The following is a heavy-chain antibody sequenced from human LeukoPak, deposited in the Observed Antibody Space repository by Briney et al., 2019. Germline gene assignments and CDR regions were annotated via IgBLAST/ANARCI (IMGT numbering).Heavy chain of an antibody. D-gene: IGHD3-22*01. V-gene: IGHV3-30*03. J-gene: IGHJ4*02. CDR1: GFRFSSSG. CDR2: ISFDGSNK. Sequence: GGSLRLSCAASGFRFSSSGMHWVRRAPGKGLEWVAVISFDGSNKYYADSVKGRFTISRDNSKNTLYLQMNSLRAEDTAVYYCASDSSGYYFAWAGYFDYWGQGTLVTVSS. CDR3: ASDSSGYYFAWAGYFDY.